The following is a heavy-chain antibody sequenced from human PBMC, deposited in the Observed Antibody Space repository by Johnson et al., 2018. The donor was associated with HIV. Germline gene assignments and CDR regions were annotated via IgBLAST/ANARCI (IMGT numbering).Heavy chain of an antibody. J-gene: IGHJ3*02. D-gene: IGHD6-19*01. CDR3: AKDQAGVPSACSAFDI. CDR2: ISGSGSST. CDR1: GFTFDDYA. V-gene: IGHV3-23*04. Sequence: VQLVESGGGLVQPGRSLRLSCAASGFTFDDYAMHWVRQAPGKGLEWVSGISGSGSSTHYAESVKGRFTISRDNSKNTLYLQMNSLRVEDTAIYYCAKDQAGVPSACSAFDIWGQGTMLTVSS.